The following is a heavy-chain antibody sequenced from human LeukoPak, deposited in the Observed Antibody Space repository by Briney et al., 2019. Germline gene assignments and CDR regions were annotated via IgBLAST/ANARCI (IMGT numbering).Heavy chain of an antibody. V-gene: IGHV4-61*02. J-gene: IGHJ6*03. CDR2: IYTSGST. CDR3: ARADHYYYYYYMDV. CDR1: GGSISSGSYY. Sequence: NPSQTLSLTCTVSGGSISSGSYYWSWIRQPAGKGLEWIGRIYTSGSTNYNPSLKSRVTISVDTSKNQFSLKLSSVTAADTAVYYCARADHYYYYYYMDVWGKGTTVTISS.